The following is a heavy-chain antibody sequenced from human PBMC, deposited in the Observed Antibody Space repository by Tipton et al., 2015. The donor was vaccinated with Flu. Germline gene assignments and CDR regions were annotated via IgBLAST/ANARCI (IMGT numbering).Heavy chain of an antibody. Sequence: QSGAEVKKTGASVKVSCKASGYTLTSHGISWVRQAPGQGLEWMGWISGYNGNTNYAQKFQGRVTMTTDTSTSTAYMELRSLRSDDTAVYYCARDQQHILTGYNPDHWGQGTLVTVSS. J-gene: IGHJ5*02. CDR3: ARDQQHILTGYNPDH. CDR2: ISGYNGNT. CDR1: GYTLTSHG. D-gene: IGHD3-9*01. V-gene: IGHV1-18*04.